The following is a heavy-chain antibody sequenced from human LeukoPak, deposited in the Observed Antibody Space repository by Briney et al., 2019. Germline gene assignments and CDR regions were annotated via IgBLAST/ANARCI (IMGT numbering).Heavy chain of an antibody. CDR2: IWYDGTHK. D-gene: IGHD4-17*01. Sequence: AGGSLRLSCAASGFTFSRYGMHWVRQAPGKGLEWVAVIWYDGTHKYYGDSVKGRFTISRDNSKNTLYLQMNSLRAEDTAVYFCARAPTVTTLVVDSWGQGTLVTVSS. J-gene: IGHJ4*02. V-gene: IGHV3-33*01. CDR1: GFTFSRYG. CDR3: ARAPTVTTLVVDS.